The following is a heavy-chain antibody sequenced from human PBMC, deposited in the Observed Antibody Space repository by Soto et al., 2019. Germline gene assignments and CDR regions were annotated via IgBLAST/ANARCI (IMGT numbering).Heavy chain of an antibody. Sequence: PGESLKISCKGSGYSFTNFWIGWVRQMPGKGLEWMGLINPGDSETRYSPSFKGQVTMSLDKSISTAHLQWSSLKASDTAMYYCARPGYGDSDFDYWGQGTLVTVSS. D-gene: IGHD4-17*01. V-gene: IGHV5-51*01. J-gene: IGHJ4*02. CDR1: GYSFTNFW. CDR2: INPGDSET. CDR3: ARPGYGDSDFDY.